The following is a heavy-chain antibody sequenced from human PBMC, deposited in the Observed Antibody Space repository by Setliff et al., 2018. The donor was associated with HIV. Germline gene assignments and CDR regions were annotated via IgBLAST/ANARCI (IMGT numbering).Heavy chain of an antibody. CDR2: IYTSGST. V-gene: IGHV4-4*09. Sequence: SETLSLTCTVSGGSISSYYWSWIRQPPGKGLEWIGYIYTSGSTNYNPSLKSRVTISVDTSKNQFSLKLSSVTAADTAVYYCARGLSFYGPGGFDYWGQGTLVTVS. CDR3: ARGLSFYGPGGFDY. CDR1: GGSISSYY. D-gene: IGHD3-10*01. J-gene: IGHJ4*02.